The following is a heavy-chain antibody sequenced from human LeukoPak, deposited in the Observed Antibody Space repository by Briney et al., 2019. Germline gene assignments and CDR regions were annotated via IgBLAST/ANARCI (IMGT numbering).Heavy chain of an antibody. D-gene: IGHD1-26*01. CDR1: GFTFSSSA. CDR2: ITDSGDGT. J-gene: IGHJ4*02. Sequence: PGGSLRLSCAASGFTFSSSAMSWVRQAPGRGLEWVSSITDSGDGTYYADSVKGRFTISRDDSKNTLSLQMNSLRAEDTAVYYCAKDSPVATRWGQGTLVTVSS. CDR3: AKDSPVATR. V-gene: IGHV3-23*01.